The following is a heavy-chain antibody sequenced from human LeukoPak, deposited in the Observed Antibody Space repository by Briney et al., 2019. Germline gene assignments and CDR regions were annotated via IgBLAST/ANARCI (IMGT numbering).Heavy chain of an antibody. D-gene: IGHD3-9*01. CDR3: ARDGALLRYFDWLSAAYFDY. Sequence: RASVKVSCKASGYTFTGYYMHWVRQAPGQGLEWMGWINPNSGGTNYAQKFQGRVTMTRDTSISTAYMELSRLRSEDTAVYYCARDGALLRYFDWLSAAYFDYWGQGTLVTVSS. CDR1: GYTFTGYY. V-gene: IGHV1-2*02. CDR2: INPNSGGT. J-gene: IGHJ4*02.